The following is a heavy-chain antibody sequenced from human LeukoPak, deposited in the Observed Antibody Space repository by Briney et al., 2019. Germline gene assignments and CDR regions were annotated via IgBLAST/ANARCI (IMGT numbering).Heavy chain of an antibody. J-gene: IGHJ4*02. Sequence: GGSLRLSCAPSGFTFSHYWMSWVRQAPGKGLEWVANIKEDGSEKYYVDSVKGRFTISRDNAKNSLSLQVNGLRAEDTAVYYCARSRSGYYEDYWGQGTLVTVSS. D-gene: IGHD3-22*01. CDR2: IKEDGSEK. CDR3: ARSRSGYYEDY. V-gene: IGHV3-7*01. CDR1: GFTFSHYW.